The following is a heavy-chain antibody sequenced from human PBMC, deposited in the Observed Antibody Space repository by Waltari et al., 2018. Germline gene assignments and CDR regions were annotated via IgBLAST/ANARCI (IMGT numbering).Heavy chain of an antibody. J-gene: IGHJ4*02. CDR1: GGSISSYY. D-gene: IGHD3-16*01. Sequence: QVQLQESGPGLVKPSETLSLTCPVSGGSISSYYWSWIRQPPGKGLEWIGYIYYSGSTNYNPSRKCRVTLSVDTAKNQFSLKLSSVSAADTAVYYCARGAIPVNWGSRYFDYWGQGTLVTVSS. CDR2: IYYSGST. CDR3: ARGAIPVNWGSRYFDY. V-gene: IGHV4-59*08.